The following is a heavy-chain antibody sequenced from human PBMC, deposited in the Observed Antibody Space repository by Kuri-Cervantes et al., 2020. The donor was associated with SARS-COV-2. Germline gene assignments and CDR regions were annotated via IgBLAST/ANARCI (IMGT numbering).Heavy chain of an antibody. CDR1: GFTFSSYG. Sequence: GGSLRLSCAASGFTFSSYGMHWVRQAPGKGLEWVAFISYDGGNKYYADSVKGRFTISRDNSKNMLYLQMNSLRAEDTAVYFCARGEVGEAYYDFWSGYYSGCDDYCGQAILTVSS. J-gene: IGHJ4*02. V-gene: IGHV3-30*03. D-gene: IGHD3-3*01. CDR3: ARGEVGEAYYDFWSGYYSGCDDY. CDR2: ISYDGGNK.